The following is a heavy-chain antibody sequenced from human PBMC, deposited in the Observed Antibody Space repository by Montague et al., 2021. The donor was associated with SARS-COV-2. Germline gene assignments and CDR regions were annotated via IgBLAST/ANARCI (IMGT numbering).Heavy chain of an antibody. Sequence: SETLSLTCAVYGGSFSGYYWSWIRQPPGKGLEWIGEISHSGSTNYNPSLKSRVTISIDTSKNQFSLKLSSVPAADTAVYYGARVAYRLLCIASYYGMDVWGQGTTVTASS. J-gene: IGHJ6*02. CDR1: GGSFSGYY. D-gene: IGHD2-2*01. CDR2: ISHSGST. V-gene: IGHV4-34*01. CDR3: ARVAYRLLCIASYYGMDV.